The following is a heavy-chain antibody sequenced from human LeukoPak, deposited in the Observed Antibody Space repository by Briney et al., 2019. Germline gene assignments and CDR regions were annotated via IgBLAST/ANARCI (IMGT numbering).Heavy chain of an antibody. J-gene: IGHJ4*02. D-gene: IGHD6-6*01. V-gene: IGHV3-11*04. CDR1: GFTFSAYY. CDR2: ISSSGSTI. CDR3: ARRGSSTYSSSSGVFDY. Sequence: GGSLRLSCAASGFTFSAYYMSWIRQAPGKGLEWVSYISSSGSTIYYADSVKGRFTISRDNAKNSLYLQMNSLRAEDTAVYYCARRGSSTYSSSSGVFDYWGQGSLVTVSS.